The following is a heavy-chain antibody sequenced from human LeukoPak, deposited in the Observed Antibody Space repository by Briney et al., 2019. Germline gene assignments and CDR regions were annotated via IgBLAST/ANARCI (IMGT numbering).Heavy chain of an antibody. V-gene: IGHV4-59*01. CDR1: GGSITSYF. Sequence: KASETLSLACTVSGGSITSYFWSWIRQPPGKALEWIAYISHSGTINYNPSLKSRVAISLDASKNQFSLKLRSVTAADTAVYYCAGEDYGGYRFDYWARECWSPSPQ. D-gene: IGHD4-23*01. CDR3: AGEDYGGYRFDY. CDR2: ISHSGTI. J-gene: IGHJ4*02.